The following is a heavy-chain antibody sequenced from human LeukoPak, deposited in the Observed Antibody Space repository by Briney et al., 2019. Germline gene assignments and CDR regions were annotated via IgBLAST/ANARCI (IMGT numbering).Heavy chain of an antibody. V-gene: IGHV1-18*01. CDR1: GYTFTSYG. J-gene: IGHJ1*01. CDR3: ARVDCSSTSCYTPPFQH. Sequence: TSVKVSCKASGYTFTSYGISWVRQAPGQGLEWMGWISGDNGNTNYAQKLQGRVTMTTDTSTSTAYMELRSLRSDDTAVYYCARVDCSSTSCYTPPFQHWGQGTLVTVSS. CDR2: ISGDNGNT. D-gene: IGHD2-2*02.